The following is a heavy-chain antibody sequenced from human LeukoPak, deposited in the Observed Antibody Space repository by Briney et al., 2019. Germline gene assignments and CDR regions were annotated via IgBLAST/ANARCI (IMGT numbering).Heavy chain of an antibody. Sequence: GGSLRLSCAASGFTVSSNYMSWVRQAPGKGLDWVSVIYSDGSRYYADSVKGRFTISRDNSKNTVYLQTNSLRAEDTALYYCAGVHAASASFDYWGQGTLVTVSS. CDR3: AGVHAASASFDY. J-gene: IGHJ4*02. V-gene: IGHV3-53*01. CDR1: GFTVSSNY. CDR2: IYSDGSR. D-gene: IGHD6-13*01.